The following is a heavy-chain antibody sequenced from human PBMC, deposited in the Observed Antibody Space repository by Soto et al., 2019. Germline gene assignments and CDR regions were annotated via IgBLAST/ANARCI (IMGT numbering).Heavy chain of an antibody. V-gene: IGHV4-59*02. CDR2: VYHTGNT. CDR3: AREQYNWKL. J-gene: IGHJ4*02. Sequence: NPAEPLSLTCSVSGASVPGYYWTWIRHSPGKGLEWIGYVYHTGNTYYNPSLKRRVTISLHTSKNQVSLRLRYVTAADTAVYYCAREQYNWKLWGQGTLVTVSS. D-gene: IGHD1-20*01. CDR1: GASVPGYY.